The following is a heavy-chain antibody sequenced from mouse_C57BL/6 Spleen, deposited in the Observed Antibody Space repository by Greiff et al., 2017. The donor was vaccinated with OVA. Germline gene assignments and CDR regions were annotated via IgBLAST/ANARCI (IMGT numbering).Heavy chain of an antibody. CDR1: GYAFSSSW. V-gene: IGHV1-82*01. J-gene: IGHJ2*01. Sequence: QVQLQQSGPELVKPGASVKISCKASGYAFSSSWMNWVKQRPGKGLEWIGRIYPGDGDTNYNGKFKGKATLTADKSSSTAYMQLSSLTSEDSAVYFCARNSNPHFDYWGQGTTLTVSS. D-gene: IGHD2-5*01. CDR2: IYPGDGDT. CDR3: ARNSNPHFDY.